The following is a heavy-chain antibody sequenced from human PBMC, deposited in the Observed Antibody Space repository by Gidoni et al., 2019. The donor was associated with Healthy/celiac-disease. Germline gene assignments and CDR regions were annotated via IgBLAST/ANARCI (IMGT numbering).Heavy chain of an antibody. CDR1: GGSFSGYY. CDR2: INHSGST. CDR3: ARGHYYDSSGYYLRPDAFDI. J-gene: IGHJ3*02. V-gene: IGHV4-34*01. D-gene: IGHD3-22*01. Sequence: LREWGAGLLKPSETLSLTCAVYGGSFSGYYWSWIRQPPGKGLEWIGEINHSGSTNYNPSLKSRVTISVDTSKNQFSLKLSSVTAADTAVYYCARGHYYDSSGYYLRPDAFDIWGQGTMVTVSS.